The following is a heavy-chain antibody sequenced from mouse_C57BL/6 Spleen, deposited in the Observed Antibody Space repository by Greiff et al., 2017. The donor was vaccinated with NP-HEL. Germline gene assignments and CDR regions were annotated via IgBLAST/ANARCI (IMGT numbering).Heavy chain of an antibody. J-gene: IGHJ4*01. D-gene: IGHD2-4*01. V-gene: IGHV1-62-2*01. CDR2: FYPGSGSI. Sequence: QVQLQQSGAELVKPGASVKLSCKASGYTFTEYTIHWVKQRSGQGLEWIGWFYPGSGSIKYNEKFKDKATLTADKSSSTVYMELSRMTSEDSAVYFCAGHEEGLRRTVYAMDYWGQGTSVTVSS. CDR3: AGHEEGLRRTVYAMDY. CDR1: GYTFTEYT.